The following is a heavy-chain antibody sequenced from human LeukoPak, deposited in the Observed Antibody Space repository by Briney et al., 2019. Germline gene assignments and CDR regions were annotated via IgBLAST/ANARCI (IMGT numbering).Heavy chain of an antibody. CDR2: INQDGSEK. J-gene: IGHJ5*02. CDR1: GFTFSSYA. Sequence: GGSLRLSCAASGFTFSSYAMSWVRQAPGKGLEWVANINQDGSEKEYVEPVKGRFSISRDNAKSSLFLQMNSLRAEDTAVYYCVRGRGWLDTWGQGALVTVSS. CDR3: VRGRGWLDT. D-gene: IGHD3-10*01. V-gene: IGHV3-7*03.